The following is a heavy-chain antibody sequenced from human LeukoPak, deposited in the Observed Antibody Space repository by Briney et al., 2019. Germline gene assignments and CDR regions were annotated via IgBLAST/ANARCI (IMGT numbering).Heavy chain of an antibody. J-gene: IGHJ5*02. V-gene: IGHV2-5*02. Sequence: SGPTLVNPTQTLTLTCTFSGFSLSTSGVGVGWIRQPPGKALEWLALIYWDDDKRYSPSLKSRLTITKDTSKNQEVLTMTNMDPVDTATYYCAHRRSGYYDSSGYLISNWFDPWGQGTLVTVSS. CDR3: AHRRSGYYDSSGYLISNWFDP. CDR1: GFSLSTSGVG. D-gene: IGHD3-22*01. CDR2: IYWDDDK.